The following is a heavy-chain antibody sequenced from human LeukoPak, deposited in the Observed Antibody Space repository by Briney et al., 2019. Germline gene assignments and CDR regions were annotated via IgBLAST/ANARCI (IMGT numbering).Heavy chain of an antibody. CDR1: GGSISSYY. D-gene: IGHD4-17*01. CDR3: ARSGYGDYDPRAYYYYGMDV. CDR2: IYYSGST. V-gene: IGHV4-59*01. J-gene: IGHJ6*02. Sequence: PSKTLSLTCTVSGGSISSYYWSWIRQPPGKGLEWIGYIYYSGSTNYNPSLKSRVTISVDTSKNQFSLKLSSVTAADTAVYYCARSGYGDYDPRAYYYYGMDVWGQGTTVTVSS.